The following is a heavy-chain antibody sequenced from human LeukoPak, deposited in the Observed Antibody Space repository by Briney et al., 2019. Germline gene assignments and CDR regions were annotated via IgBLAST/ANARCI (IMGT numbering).Heavy chain of an antibody. D-gene: IGHD2-2*01. CDR1: GGSFSGYY. Sequence: PSETLSLTCAVYGGSFSGYYWSWIRQPPGKGLEWIGEINHSGSTNYNPSLKSRVTISVDTSKNQFSLKLSSVTAADTAVYYCARALGYCSSTSCLYFDYWGQGILVTVSS. V-gene: IGHV4-34*01. J-gene: IGHJ4*02. CDR2: INHSGST. CDR3: ARALGYCSSTSCLYFDY.